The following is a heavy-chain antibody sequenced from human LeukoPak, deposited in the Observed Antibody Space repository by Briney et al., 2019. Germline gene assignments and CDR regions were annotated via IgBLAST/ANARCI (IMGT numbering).Heavy chain of an antibody. CDR2: IRSNGDTT. D-gene: IGHD1-1*01. Sequence: GGSLRLSCTASGFTFSSLAMTWVRQAPGKGLEWVSTIRSNGDTTYNADSVKGRFTISRDNSKNTLYLGLNSLRVEDTATFYCAKGQELDDGVFDSWGQGTMVTVSS. V-gene: IGHV3-23*01. J-gene: IGHJ4*02. CDR3: AKGQELDDGVFDS. CDR1: GFTFSSLA.